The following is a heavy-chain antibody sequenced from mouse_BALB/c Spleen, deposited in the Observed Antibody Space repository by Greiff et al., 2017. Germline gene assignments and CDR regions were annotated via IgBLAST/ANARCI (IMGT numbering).Heavy chain of an antibody. Sequence: EVQVVESGGGLVQPGGSRKLSCAASGFTFSSFGMHWVRQAPEKGLEWVAYISSGSSTIYYADTVKGRFTISRDNPKNTLFLQMTSLRSEDTAMYYCARSKNYYGYDAMDYWGQGTSVTVSS. CDR2: ISSGSSTI. V-gene: IGHV5-17*02. CDR3: ARSKNYYGYDAMDY. CDR1: GFTFSSFG. J-gene: IGHJ4*01. D-gene: IGHD1-2*01.